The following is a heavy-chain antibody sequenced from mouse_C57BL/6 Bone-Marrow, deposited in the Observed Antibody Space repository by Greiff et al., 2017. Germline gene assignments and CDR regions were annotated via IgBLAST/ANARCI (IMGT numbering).Heavy chain of an antibody. D-gene: IGHD3-2*02. CDR1: GYAFTNYL. V-gene: IGHV1-54*01. CDR2: INPGSGGT. J-gene: IGHJ4*01. CDR3: ARCRLKLEGDY. Sequence: QVQLQQSGAELVRPGTSVKVSCKASGYAFTNYLIEWVKQRPGQGLEWIGVINPGSGGTTYNEKFKGKATLTADKSSSTAYMQLSSLTSEDSAVYFCARCRLKLEGDYWGQGTSVTVSS.